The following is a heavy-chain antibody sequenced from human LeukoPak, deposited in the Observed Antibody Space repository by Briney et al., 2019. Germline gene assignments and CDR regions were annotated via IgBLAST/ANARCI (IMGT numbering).Heavy chain of an antibody. Sequence: SETLSLTCTVSGGSISSSSYYWGWIRQPPGKGLEWIGSIYYSGSTYYNPSLKSRVTISVDTSKNQFSLKLSSVTAADTAVYYCQYREELLTFDYWGQGTLVTVSS. CDR3: QYREELLTFDY. V-gene: IGHV4-39*01. D-gene: IGHD1-26*01. CDR1: GGSISSSSYY. CDR2: IYYSGST. J-gene: IGHJ4*02.